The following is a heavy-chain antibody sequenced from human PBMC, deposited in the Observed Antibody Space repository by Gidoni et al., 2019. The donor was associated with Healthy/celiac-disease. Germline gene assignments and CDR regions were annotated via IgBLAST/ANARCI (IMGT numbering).Heavy chain of an antibody. V-gene: IGHV3-30*04. D-gene: IGHD3-22*01. CDR3: ARDFFYDSSGETPVFDI. CDR2: ISYDGSNK. Sequence: QVQLVESGGGVVQPGRSLRLSCAASGFTFSSSAMHWVRQAPGKGLEWVAVISYDGSNKYCADSVKGRFTISRDNSKNTLYLQMNSLRAEDTAVYYCARDFFYDSSGETPVFDIWGQGTMVTVSS. J-gene: IGHJ3*02. CDR1: GFTFSSSA.